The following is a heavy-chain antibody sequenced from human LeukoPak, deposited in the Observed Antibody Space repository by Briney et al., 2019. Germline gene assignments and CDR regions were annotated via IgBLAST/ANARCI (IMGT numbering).Heavy chain of an antibody. D-gene: IGHD1-26*01. V-gene: IGHV3-21*01. CDR3: ARGISSVGATDY. CDR1: GFTFSSYS. CDR2: ISSSSSYI. J-gene: IGHJ4*02. Sequence: PGGSLRLSCAASGFTFSSYSMNWVRQAPGKGLEWVSSISSSSSYIYYADSVKGRFTISRDNAKNSLYLQMNSLRAEDTAVYYCARGISSVGATDYWGQGTLVTVSS.